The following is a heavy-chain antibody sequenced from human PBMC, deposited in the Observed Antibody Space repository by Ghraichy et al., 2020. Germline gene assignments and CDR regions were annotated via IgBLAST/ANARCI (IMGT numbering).Heavy chain of an antibody. V-gene: IGHV3-13*01. CDR1: GFTFSSYD. CDR3: ARGGCSGGSCYSDAFDI. D-gene: IGHD2-15*01. CDR2: IGTAGDT. Sequence: GESLNISCAASGFTFSSYDMHWVRQATGKGLEWVSAIGTAGDTYYPGSVKGRFTISRENAKNSLYLQMNSLRAGDTAVYYCARGGCSGGSCYSDAFDIWGQGTMVTVSS. J-gene: IGHJ3*02.